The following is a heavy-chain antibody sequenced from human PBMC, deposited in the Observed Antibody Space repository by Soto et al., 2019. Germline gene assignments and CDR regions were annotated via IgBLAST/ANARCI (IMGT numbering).Heavy chain of an antibody. CDR2: ITSGSTK. CDR1: GFTFSEYY. CDR3: AREFYHYYMDV. Sequence: PGGSLRLSCAASGFTFSEYYMSWIRQAPGKGPEWVSSITSGSTKYYADAVKGRFTISRDNAKNSLYLQMNFLRAEDTAIYYCAREFYHYYMDVWGKGTTVTVSS. V-gene: IGHV3-11*01. J-gene: IGHJ6*03.